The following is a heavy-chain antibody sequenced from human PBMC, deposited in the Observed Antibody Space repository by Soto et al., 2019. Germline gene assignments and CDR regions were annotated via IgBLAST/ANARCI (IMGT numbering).Heavy chain of an antibody. CDR2: VSVPSGTT. D-gene: IGHD3-22*01. CDR3: AKGLYYYDSTGYRLFDY. J-gene: IGHJ4*02. V-gene: IGHV3-23*01. CDR1: GFMINNYA. Sequence: CAASGFMINNYAMSSVTQATGKGREWVSTVSVPSGTTYYEESLKRRFTTSRDNSKKTVYLQMNRMRADDTAIYYCAKGLYYYDSTGYRLFDYWGQGTLVTVSS.